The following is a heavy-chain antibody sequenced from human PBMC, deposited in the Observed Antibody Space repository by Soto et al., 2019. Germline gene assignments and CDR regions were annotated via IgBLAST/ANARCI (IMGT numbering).Heavy chain of an antibody. CDR1: GFTFNSYA. CDR3: AKDRHYGSGTYSDSYLDY. V-gene: IGHV3-23*01. D-gene: IGHD3-10*01. CDR2: ISGSGGTT. Sequence: EVQLLESGGGLVQPGGSLRLSCGGSGFTFNSYAMTWVSQAPGKGLEWVSAISGSGGTTYYANSVKGRFTISRDQSKDTLYLQMNSLRVKDTAIYYCAKDRHYGSGTYSDSYLDYWGQGTLVTVSS. J-gene: IGHJ4*02.